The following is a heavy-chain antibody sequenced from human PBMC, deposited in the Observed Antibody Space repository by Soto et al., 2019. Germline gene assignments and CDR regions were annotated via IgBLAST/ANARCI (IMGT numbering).Heavy chain of an antibody. CDR1: GGSITSGDYY. J-gene: IGHJ4*02. V-gene: IGHV4-30-4*01. CDR2: IYYSGST. Sequence: TLSLTCTVSGGSITSGDYYWSWIRQPPGKGLEWIGYIYYSGSTYYNPSLKSRVTISVDTSKNQFSLKLSSVTAADTAVYYCARLGGFYQAFDSWGQGTLVTVS. CDR3: ARLGGFYQAFDS. D-gene: IGHD3-22*01.